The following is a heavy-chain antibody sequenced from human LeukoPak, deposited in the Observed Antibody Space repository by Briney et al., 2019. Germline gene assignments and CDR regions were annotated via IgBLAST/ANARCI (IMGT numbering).Heavy chain of an antibody. D-gene: IGHD3-10*01. J-gene: IGHJ4*02. Sequence: PSETLSLTCTVSGGSISSYYWSWIRQAPGQGLEWIGYIYYSGSTTYNPSLKSRVTISVDTSKNQFSLNLSSVTAADTAVYYCARAPPRGSYYRGYFDYWGQGTLVTVSS. V-gene: IGHV4-59*01. CDR2: IYYSGST. CDR1: GGSISSYY. CDR3: ARAPPRGSYYRGYFDY.